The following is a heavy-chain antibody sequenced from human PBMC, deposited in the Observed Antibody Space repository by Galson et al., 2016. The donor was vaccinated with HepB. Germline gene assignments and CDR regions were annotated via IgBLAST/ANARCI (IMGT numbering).Heavy chain of an antibody. D-gene: IGHD6-13*01. CDR2: ISSYNGYT. V-gene: IGHV1-18*01. CDR1: GYTFTSHE. J-gene: IGHJ4*02. Sequence: SVKVSCKASGYTFTSHEINWVRQAPGQGLEWMGWISSYNGYTTYAQKLQGRVTMTTETSTSTAYMELRSLRSDDTAVYYCARNSSSWYADYWGQGTLVTVSS. CDR3: ARNSSSWYADY.